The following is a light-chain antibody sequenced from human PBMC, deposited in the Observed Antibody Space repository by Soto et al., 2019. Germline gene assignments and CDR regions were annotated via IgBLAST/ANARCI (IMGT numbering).Light chain of an antibody. J-gene: IGLJ1*01. CDR2: EVS. CDR1: SSDVGGYNY. Sequence: QSVLTQPPSASGSPGQSVTISCTGTSSDVGGYNYVSWYQQHPGRAPKLMISEVSKRPSGVPDRFSASKSGNTASLTVSGLKYEDEADYSCSSYARSNHFVFGTGTKVXVL. CDR3: SSYARSNHFV. V-gene: IGLV2-8*01.